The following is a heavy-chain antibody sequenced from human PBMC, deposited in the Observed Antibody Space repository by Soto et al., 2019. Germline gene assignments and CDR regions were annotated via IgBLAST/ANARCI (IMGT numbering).Heavy chain of an antibody. CDR2: ISHDGSNK. CDR1: GFTLSRYV. D-gene: IGHD4-17*01. V-gene: IGHV3-30*18. CDR3: TKEIYGDYSHYYYGMDV. J-gene: IGHJ6*02. Sequence: QVQLVKSGGGVVQPGRSLRLSCAASGFTLSRYVMHWVRQAPGKGLEWVAAISHDGSNKYYADSVKGRFTISRDISKNILYLQMNSLRAEDTAVYYCTKEIYGDYSHYYYGMDVWGQGTTVTVSS.